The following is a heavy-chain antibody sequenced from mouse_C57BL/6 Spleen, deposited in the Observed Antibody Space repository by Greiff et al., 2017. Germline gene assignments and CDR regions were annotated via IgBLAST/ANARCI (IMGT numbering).Heavy chain of an antibody. CDR1: GYTFTDYY. D-gene: IGHD3-2*02. V-gene: IGHV1-26*01. CDR3: ASEGDSSGYGWFAY. Sequence: VQLQQSGPELVKPGASVKISCKASGYTFTDYYMNWVKQSHGKSLEWIGDINPNNGGTSYNQKFKGKATLTVDKSSSTAYMELRSLTSEDSAVYYCASEGDSSGYGWFAYWGQGTLVTVSA. J-gene: IGHJ3*01. CDR2: INPNNGGT.